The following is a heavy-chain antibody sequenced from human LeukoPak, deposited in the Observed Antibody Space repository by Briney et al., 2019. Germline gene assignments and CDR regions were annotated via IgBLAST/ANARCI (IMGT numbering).Heavy chain of an antibody. CDR1: GYIFTGYY. D-gene: IGHD6-19*01. J-gene: IGHJ5*02. CDR2: ISAYNGNT. CDR3: ARSAVAGLDNWFDP. V-gene: IGHV1-18*04. Sequence: GASVKVSCKASGYIFTGYYMHWVRQAPGQGLEWMGWISAYNGNTNYAQKLRGRVTMTTDTSTSTAYMELRSLRSDDTAVYYCARSAVAGLDNWFDPWGQGTLVTVSS.